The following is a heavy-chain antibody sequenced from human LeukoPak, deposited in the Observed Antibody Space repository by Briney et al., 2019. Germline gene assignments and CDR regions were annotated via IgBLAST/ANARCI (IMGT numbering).Heavy chain of an antibody. CDR2: TYYRSKWYN. J-gene: IGHJ4*02. V-gene: IGHV6-1*01. Sequence: SQTLSLTCAISGDSVSSNSAAWNWIRQSPSRGLEWLGRTYYRSKWYNDYAVSVKGRVTINADTSKNQFSLQLNSVTPEDTAVYYCASDNRQQMALDYWGQGTLVPVSS. D-gene: IGHD6-13*01. CDR1: GDSVSSNSAA. CDR3: ASDNRQQMALDY.